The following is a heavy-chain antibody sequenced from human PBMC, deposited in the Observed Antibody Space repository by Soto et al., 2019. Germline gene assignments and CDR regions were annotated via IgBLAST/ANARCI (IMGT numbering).Heavy chain of an antibody. Sequence: TLSLTCAITGDSVSSNSAGWSWVRQSPSRGLEWLGRTYYRSKWYYEYAVSVRGRITINPDTSKNQYSLQLNSVTPEDTAVYFCARGEQYSGRIFDYCGQRTLVTVSS. CDR1: GDSVSSNSAG. D-gene: IGHD1-26*01. CDR3: ARGEQYSGRIFDY. J-gene: IGHJ4*01. V-gene: IGHV6-1*01. CDR2: TYYRSKWYY.